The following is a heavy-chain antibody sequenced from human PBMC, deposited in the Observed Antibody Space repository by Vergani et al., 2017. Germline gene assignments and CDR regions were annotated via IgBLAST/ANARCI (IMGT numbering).Heavy chain of an antibody. CDR2: ISDRSASI. CDR1: GFSFSNSN. Sequence: EVQLVESGGGLVQPGGSLRLSCAASGFSFSNSNMNWVRQAPGKGLEWSSYISDRSASIYYAASVRGRFTVSRDNARNSLSLQMNSLRAEDTAIYYFAKEAIVDYGFYFDHWGQGVLVTVSS. J-gene: IGHJ4*02. V-gene: IGHV3-48*01. CDR3: AKEAIVDYGFYFDH. D-gene: IGHD4-17*01.